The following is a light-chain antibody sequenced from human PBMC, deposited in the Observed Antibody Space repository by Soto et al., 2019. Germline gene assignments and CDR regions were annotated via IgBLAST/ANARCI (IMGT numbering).Light chain of an antibody. CDR2: DVS. Sequence: QSALTQPASVSGSPGQSITISCTGTSNDVGGYNFVSWYQQHPGKVPKLIIYDVSIRPSGVPDRFSASKSGITASLTISGLQAEDEADYYCCSYVGSDSSFVFGSGTKLTVL. V-gene: IGLV2-11*01. CDR3: CSYVGSDSSFV. J-gene: IGLJ1*01. CDR1: SNDVGGYNF.